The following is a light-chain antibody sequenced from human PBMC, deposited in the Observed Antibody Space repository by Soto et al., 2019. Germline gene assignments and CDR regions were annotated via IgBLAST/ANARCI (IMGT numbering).Light chain of an antibody. CDR1: QSVSTY. J-gene: IGKJ2*01. Sequence: EIVLSQSPATLSLSPGERATLSCRASQSVSTYLVWYQQKPGQAPRLLIYDAFRRATGIPARSSGSGYGTDFSLTISSLEPEDFAVYYCQQRSNWMYSFGQGPKLEIK. CDR3: QQRSNWMYS. V-gene: IGKV3-11*01. CDR2: DAF.